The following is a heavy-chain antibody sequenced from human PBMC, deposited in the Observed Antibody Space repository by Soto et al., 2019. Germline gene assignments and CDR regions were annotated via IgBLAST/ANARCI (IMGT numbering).Heavy chain of an antibody. J-gene: IGHJ4*02. V-gene: IGHV4-39*01. CDR2: IYHTGRT. CDR1: GDSISRNSYY. Sequence: QLQLQESGPGQVKPSETLSLTCTVSGDSISRNSYYWGWVRQPPGKGLEWNGSIYHTGRTNPNPSLSSRVTISVDTSENQFSLRLTSVTAVDTAVYSCARVKDFGDLFDSWGQGTLVTVSS. CDR3: ARVKDFGDLFDS. D-gene: IGHD4-17*01.